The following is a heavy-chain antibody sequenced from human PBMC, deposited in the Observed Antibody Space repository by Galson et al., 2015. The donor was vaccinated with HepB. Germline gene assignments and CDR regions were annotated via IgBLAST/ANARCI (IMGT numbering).Heavy chain of an antibody. Sequence: SLRLSCAASGFTFDDYAMHWVRQAPGKGLEWVSLISWDGGSTYYADSVKGRFTISRDNSKNSLYLQMNSLRAEDTALYYCAKGSSSGRGPGFAAHWGQGTLVTVSS. D-gene: IGHD6-19*01. CDR2: ISWDGGST. V-gene: IGHV3-43D*03. CDR1: GFTFDDYA. J-gene: IGHJ4*02. CDR3: AKGSSSGRGPGFAAH.